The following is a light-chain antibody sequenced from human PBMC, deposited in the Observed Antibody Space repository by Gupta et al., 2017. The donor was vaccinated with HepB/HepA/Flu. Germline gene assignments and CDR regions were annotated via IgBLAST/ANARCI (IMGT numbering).Light chain of an antibody. CDR2: GNS. Sequence: QSVLTQPHSVSGAPGQRVTISCTGSSSNIGAGYDVHWDQQLPDTAPKLLIYGNSNRPSGGPARFSGSKSGTSASLAITGLQAEEEADYYCQSYDSSLSGSEVFGGGTKLTVL. V-gene: IGLV1-40*01. CDR1: SSNIGAGYD. J-gene: IGLJ3*02. CDR3: QSYDSSLSGSEV.